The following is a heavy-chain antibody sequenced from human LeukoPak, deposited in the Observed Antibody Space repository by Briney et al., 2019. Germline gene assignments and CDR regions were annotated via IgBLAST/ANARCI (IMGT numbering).Heavy chain of an antibody. J-gene: IGHJ4*02. CDR2: INHSGST. V-gene: IGHV4-34*01. D-gene: IGHD3-3*01. Sequence: SETLSLTCAVYDGSFSGYYWSWIRQPPGKGLEWIGEINHSGSTNYNPSLKSRVTISVDTSKNQFSLKLSSVTAADTAVYYCARGRTIFGVVSADYWGQGTLVTVSS. CDR1: DGSFSGYY. CDR3: ARGRTIFGVVSADY.